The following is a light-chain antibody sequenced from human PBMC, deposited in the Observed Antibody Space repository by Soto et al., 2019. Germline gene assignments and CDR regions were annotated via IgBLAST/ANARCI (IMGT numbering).Light chain of an antibody. CDR1: RSVSSY. J-gene: IGKJ4*01. V-gene: IGKV3-11*01. Sequence: EIVLTQSPATLSLSPGERATLSCRASRSVSSYLAWYQQKPGQAPGLLIYDASNRATGIPARFSGSGSGIDFTLTISSLVSVDFAVYYCQQRSNWPLSLTFGGGTKVEIK. CDR2: DAS. CDR3: QQRSNWPLSLT.